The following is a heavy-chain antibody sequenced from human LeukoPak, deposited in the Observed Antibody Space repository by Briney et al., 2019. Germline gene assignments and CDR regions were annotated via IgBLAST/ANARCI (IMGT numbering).Heavy chain of an antibody. CDR2: IYYSGST. CDR1: GGSISGYS. J-gene: IGHJ4*02. CDR3: AREGRYYYGSGSYYNAPDDY. Sequence: SETLSLTCTVSGGSISGYSWSWIRQPPGKGLGWIGYIYYSGSTNYNPSLKSRVTISVDTSKNQFSLKLSSVTAADTAVYYCAREGRYYYGSGSYYNAPDDYWGQGTLVTVSS. V-gene: IGHV4-59*01. D-gene: IGHD3-10*01.